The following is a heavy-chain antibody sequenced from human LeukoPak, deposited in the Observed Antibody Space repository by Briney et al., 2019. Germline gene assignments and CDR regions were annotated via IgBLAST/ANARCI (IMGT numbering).Heavy chain of an antibody. Sequence: GASVKVSCKASGGTFSSYAISWVRQAPGQGLEWMGGIIPIFGTANYAQKFQGRVTITADESTSTAYMELSSLRAEDTAVYYCARERGGGAFDIWGQGTMVTVSS. J-gene: IGHJ3*02. CDR1: GGTFSSYA. CDR2: IIPIFGTA. CDR3: ARERGGGAFDI. V-gene: IGHV1-69*13. D-gene: IGHD3-16*01.